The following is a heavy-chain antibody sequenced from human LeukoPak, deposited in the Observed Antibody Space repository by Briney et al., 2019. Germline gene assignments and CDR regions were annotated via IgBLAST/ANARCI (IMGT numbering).Heavy chain of an antibody. CDR3: ARSNQADDY. Sequence: PGRSLRLSRAASGFTFSSYWMHWVRQVPGKGLVWVARINPGGSSITYADSVKGRFTISRDNAKNTLYLQMDSLGAEDTGVYYCARSNQADDYWGQGTLVTVSS. J-gene: IGHJ4*02. D-gene: IGHD1-14*01. CDR1: GFTFSSYW. CDR2: INPGGSSI. V-gene: IGHV3-74*01.